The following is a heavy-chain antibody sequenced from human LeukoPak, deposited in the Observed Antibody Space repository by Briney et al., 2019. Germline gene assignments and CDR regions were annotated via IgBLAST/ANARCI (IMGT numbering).Heavy chain of an antibody. Sequence: PGGSLRLSCAGSGFTFSNYWVHWVRQAPGKGLVWVSRTNTDGSRTDYADSVRGRFTISRDNAKNTLSLQMNSLTAEDTAVYYCVRSMSGRNDFWGQGTLVTVSS. J-gene: IGHJ4*02. CDR3: VRSMSGRNDF. V-gene: IGHV3-74*01. CDR1: GFTFSNYW. D-gene: IGHD3-3*01. CDR2: TNTDGSRT.